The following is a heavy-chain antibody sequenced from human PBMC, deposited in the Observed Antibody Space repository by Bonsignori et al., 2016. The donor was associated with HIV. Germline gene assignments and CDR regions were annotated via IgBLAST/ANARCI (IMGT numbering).Heavy chain of an antibody. D-gene: IGHD2-15*01. J-gene: IGHJ4*02. CDR2: FDPEDGEP. V-gene: IGHV1-24*01. CDR3: ATTIFDATSVDF. Sequence: QVQLIQSGAEVKKPGASVKVSCTVSGYTLSELSIHWVRQAPGKGLEWVGGFDPEDGEPIYAQKFQGRVTMTEDTSTDTAYMELSSLGSEDTAVFYXATTIFDATSVDFWGQGTLVTVS. CDR1: GYTLSELS.